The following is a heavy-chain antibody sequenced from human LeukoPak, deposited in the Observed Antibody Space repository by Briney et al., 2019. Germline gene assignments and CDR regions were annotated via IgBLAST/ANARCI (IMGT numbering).Heavy chain of an antibody. J-gene: IGHJ3*02. CDR2: ISYDGSNK. D-gene: IGHD2-15*01. CDR1: GFTFSSYA. CDR3: ARGATDIVVVVAATDAFDI. V-gene: IGHV3-30-3*01. Sequence: GRSLRLSCAASGFTFSSYAMHWVRQAPGKGLEWVAVISYDGSNKYYADSVKGRFTISRDNSKNTLYLQMNSLRAEDTAVYYCARGATDIVVVVAATDAFDIWGQGIMVTVSS.